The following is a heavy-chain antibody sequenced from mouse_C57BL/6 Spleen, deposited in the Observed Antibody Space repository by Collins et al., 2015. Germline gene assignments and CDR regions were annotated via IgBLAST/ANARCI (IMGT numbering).Heavy chain of an antibody. CDR3: ARILRRPYAMDY. Sequence: QVQLQQPGAELVMPGASVKLSCKASGYTFTSYWMHWVKQRPGQGLEWIGEIDPSDSYTNYNQKFKGKSTLTVDKSSSTAYVQLSSLTSEDSAVYYCARILRRPYAMDYWGQGTSVTVSS. V-gene: IGHV1-69*01. CDR1: GYTFTSYW. CDR2: IDPSDSYT. J-gene: IGHJ4*01.